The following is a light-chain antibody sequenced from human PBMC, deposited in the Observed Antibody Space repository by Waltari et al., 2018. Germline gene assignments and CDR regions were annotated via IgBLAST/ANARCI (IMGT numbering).Light chain of an antibody. CDR1: SSDVGGYNY. Sequence: QSALTQPASVSGSPGQSITISCTGTSSDVGGYNYVSWYQQHPGQAPKLMIYDVSNRPSGVSSRFSGSKSGNTASLTISGRQAEDEADYYCSSYTSSSTLVVFGGGTKLTVL. CDR3: SSYTSSSTLVV. J-gene: IGLJ2*01. V-gene: IGLV2-14*03. CDR2: DVS.